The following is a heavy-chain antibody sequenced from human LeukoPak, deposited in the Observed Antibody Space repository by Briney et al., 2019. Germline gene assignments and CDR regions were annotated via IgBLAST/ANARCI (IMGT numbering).Heavy chain of an antibody. CDR1: GYTFTGYY. D-gene: IGHD1-14*01. CDR3: ARDRDHVPCYY. Sequence: GASVKVSCKASGYTFTGYYTHWVRQAPGQGLEWMGRINPNSGGTNYAQKFQGRVTMTRDTSISTAYMELSRLRSDDTAVYYCARDRDHVPCYYWGQGTLVTVSS. CDR2: INPNSGGT. J-gene: IGHJ4*02. V-gene: IGHV1-2*06.